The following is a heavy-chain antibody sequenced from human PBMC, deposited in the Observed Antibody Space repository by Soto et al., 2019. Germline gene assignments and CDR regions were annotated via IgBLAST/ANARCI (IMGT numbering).Heavy chain of an antibody. CDR2: IWYDGSNK. CDR3: ARARYCGGDCSPGDYYYYGMDV. CDR1: GFTFSSYG. J-gene: IGHJ6*02. V-gene: IGHV3-33*01. Sequence: GGSLRLSCAASGFTFSSYGMHWVRQAPGKGLEWVAVIWYDGSNKYYADSVKGRFTISRDNSKNTLYLQMNSLRAEDTAVYYCARARYCGGDCSPGDYYYYGMDVWGQGTTVTVSS. D-gene: IGHD2-21*02.